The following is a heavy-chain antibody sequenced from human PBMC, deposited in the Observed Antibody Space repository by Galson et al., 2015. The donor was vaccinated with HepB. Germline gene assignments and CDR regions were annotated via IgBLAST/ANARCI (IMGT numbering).Heavy chain of an antibody. CDR1: GGTFSSYA. CDR3: ASLGCYSSSWYGGAFDI. CDR2: IIPIFGTA. V-gene: IGHV1-69*13. J-gene: IGHJ3*02. D-gene: IGHD6-13*01. Sequence: SVKVSCKASGGTFSSYAISWVRQAPGQGLEWMGGIIPIFGTANYAQKFQGRVTITADESTSTAYMELSSLRSEDTAVYYCASLGCYSSSWYGGAFDIWGQGTMVTVSS.